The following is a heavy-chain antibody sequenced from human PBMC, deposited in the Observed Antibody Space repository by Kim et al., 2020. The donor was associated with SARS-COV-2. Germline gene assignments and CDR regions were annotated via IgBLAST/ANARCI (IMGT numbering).Heavy chain of an antibody. D-gene: IGHD3-9*01. CDR2: FDPEDGET. V-gene: IGHV1-24*01. CDR1: GYTLTELS. Sequence: ASVKVSCKVSGYTLTELSMHWVRQAPGKGLEWMGGFDPEDGETIYAQKFQGRVTMTEDTSTDTAYMELSSLRSEDTAVYYCATDVTHRYFDWLLFWYWGQGTLLTVSS. CDR3: ATDVTHRYFDWLLFWY. J-gene: IGHJ4*02.